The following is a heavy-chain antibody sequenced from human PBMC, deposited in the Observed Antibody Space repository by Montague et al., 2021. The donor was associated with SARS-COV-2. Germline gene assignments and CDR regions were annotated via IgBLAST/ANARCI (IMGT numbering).Heavy chain of an antibody. CDR3: ARADITMVRGVNRWAFDI. D-gene: IGHD3-10*01. CDR2: IYNCGST. CDR1: GGSISTYY. Sequence: SETLSLTCTVSGGSISTYYYCWIWQPPGTGKDRIWYIYNCGSTNSNSXPYRRVTISVDTSKNQIPLKLSSVTVADTAVSYCARADITMVRGVNRWAFDIWGQGTMVTVSS. V-gene: IGHV4-59*01. J-gene: IGHJ3*02.